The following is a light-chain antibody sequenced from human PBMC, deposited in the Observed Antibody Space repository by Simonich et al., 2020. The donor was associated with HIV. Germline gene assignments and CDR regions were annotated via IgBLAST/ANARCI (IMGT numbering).Light chain of an antibody. Sequence: EIVLTQSPATLSLSPGERATLSCRASQSVSSFLAWYQQKPAQPPRLLIYVASTRATGIPARFSGSGFGTEFTLTISSTQSEDFAVYYCQQYNNWPSPFTFGPGTKVDIK. CDR3: QQYNNWPSPFT. J-gene: IGKJ3*01. CDR2: VAS. CDR1: QSVSSF. V-gene: IGKV3-15*01.